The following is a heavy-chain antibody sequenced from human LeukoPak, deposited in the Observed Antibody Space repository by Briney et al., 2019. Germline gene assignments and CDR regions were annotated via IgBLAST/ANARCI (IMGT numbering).Heavy chain of an antibody. Sequence: RGGSLRLSCAASGFTFSRYWMSWVRQAPGKGLEWVANIKEDGIVKYYVESVKGRFTISRDNAKNSLYLQMNSLRAEDTAVYYCATSITMFDYWGQGTLVTVSP. V-gene: IGHV3-7*02. CDR1: GFTFSRYW. CDR2: IKEDGIVK. J-gene: IGHJ4*02. D-gene: IGHD3-10*01. CDR3: ATSITMFDY.